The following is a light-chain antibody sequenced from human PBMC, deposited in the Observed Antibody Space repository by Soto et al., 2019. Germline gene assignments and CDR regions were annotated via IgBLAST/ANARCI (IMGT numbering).Light chain of an antibody. Sequence: DIQMTQSPSSLSASVGDRVTITCQATQGVGHYLNWYQKRPGKAPKLLIHEASNLETGVPSRFRGSGSVTHFPFTISSLQPEDLATNFCQQYDLLPFPFGPGTKVDIK. CDR2: EAS. CDR1: QGVGHY. J-gene: IGKJ3*01. V-gene: IGKV1-33*01. CDR3: QQYDLLPFP.